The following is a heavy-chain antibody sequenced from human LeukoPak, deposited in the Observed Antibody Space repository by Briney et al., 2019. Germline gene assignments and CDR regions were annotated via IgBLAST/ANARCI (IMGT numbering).Heavy chain of an antibody. D-gene: IGHD2-2*01. CDR2: ISGHNDDT. V-gene: IGHV1-18*01. CDR3: ARDIVVVPAAEMNWFDP. Sequence: ASVKVSCKASGGTFSSYAISWVRQAPGQRLEWMGWISGHNDDTNYAQKLQGRVTMTTDTSTSTAYMELRSLRSDDTAVYYCARDIVVVPAAEMNWFDPWGQGTLVTVSS. J-gene: IGHJ5*02. CDR1: GGTFSSYA.